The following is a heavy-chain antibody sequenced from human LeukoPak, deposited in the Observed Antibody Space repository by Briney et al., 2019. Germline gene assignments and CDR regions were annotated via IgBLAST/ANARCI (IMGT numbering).Heavy chain of an antibody. CDR2: LYSDGST. Sequence: GGSLRLSCAASGVTVSSNYMSWVRQAPGKGLEWVSVLYSDGSTYYADSVKGRFTISRDNSKNTLYLQMNSLRAQDTAVYFCARRPDYGGTPTFDYWGQGTLVTVSS. J-gene: IGHJ4*02. D-gene: IGHD4-23*01. V-gene: IGHV3-66*01. CDR1: GVTVSSNY. CDR3: ARRPDYGGTPTFDY.